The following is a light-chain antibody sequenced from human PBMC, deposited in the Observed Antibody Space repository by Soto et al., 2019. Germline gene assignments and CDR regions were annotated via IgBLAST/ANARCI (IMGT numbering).Light chain of an antibody. J-gene: IGLJ2*01. CDR1: SSNIGAGYD. V-gene: IGLV1-40*01. CDR3: QSYDSGLGGPHVI. CDR2: GNN. Sequence: VLTQPPSVSGAPGQRVTISCTGSSSNIGAGYDVHWYQQLPGTTPKFLIYGNNNRPSGVPDRFSGSKSGISASLAITGLQAEDEADYYCQSYDSGLGGPHVIFGGGTKVTVL.